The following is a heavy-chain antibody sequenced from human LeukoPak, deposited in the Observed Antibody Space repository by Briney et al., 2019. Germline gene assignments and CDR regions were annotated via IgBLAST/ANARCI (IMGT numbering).Heavy chain of an antibody. CDR3: APLSTGIVGATTSFDY. D-gene: IGHD1-26*01. Sequence: PGGSLRLSCAASGFTFSSYAMSWVRQAPGNGLEWVSAISGSGGSTYYADSVKGRFTISRDNSKNTLYLQMNSLRAEDTAVYYCAPLSTGIVGATTSFDYWGQGTLVTVSS. V-gene: IGHV3-23*01. J-gene: IGHJ4*02. CDR1: GFTFSSYA. CDR2: ISGSGGST.